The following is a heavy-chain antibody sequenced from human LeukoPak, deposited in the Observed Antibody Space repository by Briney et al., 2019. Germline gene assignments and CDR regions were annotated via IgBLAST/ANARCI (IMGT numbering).Heavy chain of an antibody. V-gene: IGHV3-30*04. CDR2: ILCGGSNK. J-gene: IGHJ3*02. CDR1: GFTFCSYA. CDR3: ARALYCGGDCYESDAFDI. D-gene: IGHD2-21*02. Sequence: SLRLSCAASGFTFCSYAMRWVRQAPGKGLGWVAVILCGGSNKYYADSVKGRFTISRDNSKNTLYLQMNSLRAEDTAVYYCARALYCGGDCYESDAFDIWGQGTMVTASS.